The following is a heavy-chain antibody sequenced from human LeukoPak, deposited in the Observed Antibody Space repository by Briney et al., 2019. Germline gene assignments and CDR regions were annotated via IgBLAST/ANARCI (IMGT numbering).Heavy chain of an antibody. CDR1: GGSISSSYYY. J-gene: IGHJ4*02. D-gene: IGHD1-26*01. Sequence: PSETLSLTCTVSGGSISSSYYYWGWIRQPPGKGLEWTGTISYSGTTYYNPSLESRVTISVDTSRNQFSLKLTSVTAADTAVYYCARHKMGTTRLYYFDYWGQGTLVTVSS. CDR3: ARHKMGTTRLYYFDY. V-gene: IGHV4-39*01. CDR2: ISYSGTT.